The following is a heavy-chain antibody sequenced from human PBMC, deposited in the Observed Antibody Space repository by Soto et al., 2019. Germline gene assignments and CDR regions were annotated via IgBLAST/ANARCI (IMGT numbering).Heavy chain of an antibody. CDR2: IYYSGST. D-gene: IGHD2-15*01. CDR1: GGSISSYY. CDR3: ARMVLGYCSGGSCAGWFDP. V-gene: IGHV4-59*01. Sequence: QVQLQESGPGLVKPSETLSLTCTVSGGSISSYYWSWIRQPPGKGLEWIGYIYYSGSTNYNPSLKSRVTLSVDTSKNQFSLKLSSVTAADTAVYYCARMVLGYCSGGSCAGWFDPWGQGTLVTVSS. J-gene: IGHJ5*02.